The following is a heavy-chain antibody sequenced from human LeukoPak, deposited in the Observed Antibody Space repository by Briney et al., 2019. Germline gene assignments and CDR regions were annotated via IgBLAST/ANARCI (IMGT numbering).Heavy chain of an antibody. Sequence: AGGSLRLSCSAYGFTFSRYAMHWVRQAPGKGLEYVSAISSNGGSTYYADSVKGRFTISRDNSKNTLYLQMSSLRAEDTAVYYCVKDGAIDVVRGVISPFDYWGQGTLVTVSS. J-gene: IGHJ4*02. V-gene: IGHV3-64D*06. CDR1: GFTFSRYA. CDR3: VKDGAIDVVRGVISPFDY. D-gene: IGHD3-10*01. CDR2: ISSNGGST.